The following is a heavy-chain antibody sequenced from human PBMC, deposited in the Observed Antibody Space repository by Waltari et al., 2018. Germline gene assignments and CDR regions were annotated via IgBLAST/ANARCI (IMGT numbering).Heavy chain of an antibody. V-gene: IGHV4-39*01. CDR1: GGSISSSSYY. CDR3: ARLPGYCSGGSCYSVPYYYYYMDV. CDR2: IYYSGST. J-gene: IGHJ6*03. D-gene: IGHD2-15*01. Sequence: QLQLQESGPGLVKPSETLSLTCTVSGGSISSSSYYWGWIRQPPGTGLAWIGSIYYSGSTYYNPSLKSRVTISVDTSKNQFSLKLSSVTAADTAVYYCARLPGYCSGGSCYSVPYYYYYMDVWGKGTTVTVSS.